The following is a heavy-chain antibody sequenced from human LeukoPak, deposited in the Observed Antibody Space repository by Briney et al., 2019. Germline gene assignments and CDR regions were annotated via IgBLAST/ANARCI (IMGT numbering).Heavy chain of an antibody. CDR2: IYHSGST. CDR3: ARVRGIAAAYFDY. CDR1: SGSISSGGYS. D-gene: IGHD6-13*01. J-gene: IGHJ4*02. V-gene: IGHV4-30-2*01. Sequence: PSGTLSLTCAVSSGSISSGGYSWSWIRQPPGKGLEWIGYIYHSGSTYYNPSLKSRVTISVDRSKNQFSLKLSSVTAADTAVYYCARVRGIAAAYFDYWGQGTLVTVSS.